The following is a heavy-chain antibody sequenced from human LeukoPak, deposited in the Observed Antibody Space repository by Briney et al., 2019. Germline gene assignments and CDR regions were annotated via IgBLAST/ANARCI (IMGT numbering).Heavy chain of an antibody. CDR3: ARDSTHGLYYYYYMDV. D-gene: IGHD3-3*02. CDR2: IYTSGST. Sequence: SETLSLTCTVSGGSIGSYYWSWIRQPAGKGLEWIGRIYTSGSTNYNPSLKSRVTMSVDTSKNQFSLKLSSVTAADTAVYYCARDSTHGLYYYYYMDVWGKGTTVTVSS. V-gene: IGHV4-4*07. CDR1: GGSIGSYY. J-gene: IGHJ6*03.